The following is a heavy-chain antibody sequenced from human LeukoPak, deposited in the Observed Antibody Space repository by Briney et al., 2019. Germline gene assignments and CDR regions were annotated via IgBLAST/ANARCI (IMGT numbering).Heavy chain of an antibody. CDR1: GYTFTGYY. Sequence: ASVKVSCKASGYTFTGYYMHWVRQAPGQGLEWMGWINPNSGGTNYAQKFQGRVTMTRDTSISTAYMELSRLRSDDTAVYYCAREFMVQGVIIIPPSLDYWGQGTLVTVSS. CDR2: INPNSGGT. D-gene: IGHD3-10*01. CDR3: AREFMVQGVIIIPPSLDY. J-gene: IGHJ4*02. V-gene: IGHV1-2*02.